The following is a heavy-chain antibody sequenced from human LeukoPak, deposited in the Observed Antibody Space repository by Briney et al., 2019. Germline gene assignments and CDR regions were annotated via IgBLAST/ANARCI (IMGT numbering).Heavy chain of an antibody. CDR2: INPNSGGT. D-gene: IGHD2-2*01. CDR1: GYTFTGYY. CDR3: ARDLSQLDYGMDV. V-gene: IGHV1-2*02. J-gene: IGHJ6*02. Sequence: GASVKVSCKASGYTFTGYYMHWVRQAPGQGLQWMGWINPNSGGTNYAQKFQGRVTMTRDTSISTAYMELSRLRSDDTAVYYCARDLSQLDYGMDVWGQGTTVTVSS.